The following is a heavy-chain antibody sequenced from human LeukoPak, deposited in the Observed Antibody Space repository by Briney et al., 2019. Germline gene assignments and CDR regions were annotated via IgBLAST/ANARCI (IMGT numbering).Heavy chain of an antibody. CDR1: GLTLSTYW. J-gene: IGHJ6*04. V-gene: IGHV3-7*01. Sequence: GGSLRLSCAASGLTLSTYWMTWVRQAPGKGLEWVANIKQDGSGKNYVDSVKGRFTISRDNAKNSLYLQMNSLRVEDTAVYYCAGGIAMVRGGDVWGKGTTVTVSS. CDR2: IKQDGSGK. D-gene: IGHD3-10*01. CDR3: AGGIAMVRGGDV.